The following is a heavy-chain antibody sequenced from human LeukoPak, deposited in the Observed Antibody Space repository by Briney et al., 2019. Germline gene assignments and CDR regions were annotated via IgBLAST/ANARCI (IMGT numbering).Heavy chain of an antibody. CDR2: ISGSSNYI. J-gene: IGHJ3*02. Sequence: GGSLRLPCAASGFIFSDYTMNWVRLAPGKGLEWVSSISGSSNYIYYADLVKGRFTISRGNAKNSLYLQMNSLRVEDTAVYYCARDESGDNDAFDIWGQGTMVTVSS. CDR1: GFIFSDYT. V-gene: IGHV3-21*01. D-gene: IGHD2-21*01. CDR3: ARDESGDNDAFDI.